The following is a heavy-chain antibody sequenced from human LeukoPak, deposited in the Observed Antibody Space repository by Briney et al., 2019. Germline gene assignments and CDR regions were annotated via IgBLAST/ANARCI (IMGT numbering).Heavy chain of an antibody. V-gene: IGHV3-48*03. Sequence: PGGSLRLSCAASGFTFSSYEMNWVRQAPGKGLEWVSYISSSGSTICYADSVKGRFTISRDNAKNSLYLQMNSLRAEDTAVYYCARGANYYGSGSHNWFDPWGQGTLVTVSS. J-gene: IGHJ5*02. CDR3: ARGANYYGSGSHNWFDP. D-gene: IGHD3-10*01. CDR1: GFTFSSYE. CDR2: ISSSGSTI.